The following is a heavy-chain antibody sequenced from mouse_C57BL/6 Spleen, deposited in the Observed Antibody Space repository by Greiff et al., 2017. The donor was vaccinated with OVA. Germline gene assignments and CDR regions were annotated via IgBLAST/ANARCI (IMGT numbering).Heavy chain of an antibody. J-gene: IGHJ4*01. Sequence: QVQLQQSGPELVKPGASVKISCTASGYAFSSSWMNWVKQRPGTGLEWIGRICPGDGDTNYNGKFKGKATLTADKSYSTAYMQLSSLTSEDSAVYFCARGDYDYDVYYYAMDYWGQGTSVTVSS. CDR2: ICPGDGDT. CDR3: ARGDYDYDVYYYAMDY. D-gene: IGHD2-4*01. V-gene: IGHV1-82*01. CDR1: GYAFSSSW.